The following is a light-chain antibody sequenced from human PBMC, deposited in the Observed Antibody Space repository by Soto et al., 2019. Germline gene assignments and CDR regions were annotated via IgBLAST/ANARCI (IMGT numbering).Light chain of an antibody. CDR2: GAS. V-gene: IGKV3-15*01. J-gene: IGKJ5*01. CDR1: QSVRSD. Sequence: EIVMTQSPGTLSVAPGDRATLSCRASQSVRSDVAWYQHKPGQAPRLLIYGASTRATGIPARFSGSGSETEFTLTIRSLQSEDFAIYYCQQYNNWVVTFGHGTRL. CDR3: QQYNNWVVT.